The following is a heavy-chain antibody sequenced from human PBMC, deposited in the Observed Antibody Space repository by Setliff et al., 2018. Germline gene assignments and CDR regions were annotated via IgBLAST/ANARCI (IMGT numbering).Heavy chain of an antibody. CDR1: GYSISSGYY. Sequence: KASETLSLTCAVSGYSISSGYYWGWIRQPPGKGLQWIGTLYHSGSTYYSPSLKSRVTISVDTSKNQFSLKLSSVTAADTAVYYCAKRRGAARGWDYFDYWGQGTLVTVSS. V-gene: IGHV4-38-2*01. CDR2: LYHSGST. J-gene: IGHJ4*02. CDR3: AKRRGAARGWDYFDY. D-gene: IGHD3-10*01.